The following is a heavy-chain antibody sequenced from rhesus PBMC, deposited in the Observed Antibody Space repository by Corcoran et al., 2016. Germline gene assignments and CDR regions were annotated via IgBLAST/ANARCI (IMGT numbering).Heavy chain of an antibody. CDR2: ISYSGST. V-gene: IGHV4-122*02. CDR1: GYSISSGYG. CDR3: ASVTQYYEDDYGYYNYGLDS. D-gene: IGHD3-9*01. Sequence: QLQLQESGPGLVKPSETLSLTCAVSGYSISSGYGWSWIRQPPGKGLEWIGYISYSGSTSYNPSLKSRVFSSMDTSKNRFSLKLSSVTAADTAVYYCASVTQYYEDDYGYYNYGLDSWGQGVVVTVSS. J-gene: IGHJ6*01.